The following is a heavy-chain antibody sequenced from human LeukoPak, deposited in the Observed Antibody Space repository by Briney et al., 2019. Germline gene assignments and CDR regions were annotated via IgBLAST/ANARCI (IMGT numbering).Heavy chain of an antibody. D-gene: IGHD1-26*01. CDR3: ARVVGATAVGFDY. J-gene: IGHJ4*02. Sequence: GGSLRLSCAASGFTFNSYSMHWVRQAPGKGLEWVTAISDDETYKFYADSVKGRFTISRDNSKNTLYLQMNSLRAEDTAVYYCARVVGATAVGFDYWGQGTLVTVSS. CDR1: GFTFNSYS. V-gene: IGHV3-30-3*01. CDR2: ISDDETYK.